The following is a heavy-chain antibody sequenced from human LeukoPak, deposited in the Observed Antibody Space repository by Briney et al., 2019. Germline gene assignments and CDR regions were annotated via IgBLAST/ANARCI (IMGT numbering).Heavy chain of an antibody. CDR2: ISYDGSNK. CDR3: ARDLIAAAGTDAFDI. CDR1: GFTFSSYA. J-gene: IGHJ3*02. D-gene: IGHD6-13*01. V-gene: IGHV3-30*04. Sequence: PGGSLRLSCAASGFTFSSYAMHWVRQAPGKGLEWVAVISYDGSNKYYADSVKGRFTISRDNSKNTLYLQMNSLRAEDTAVYYCARDLIAAAGTDAFDIWGQGTMVTVSS.